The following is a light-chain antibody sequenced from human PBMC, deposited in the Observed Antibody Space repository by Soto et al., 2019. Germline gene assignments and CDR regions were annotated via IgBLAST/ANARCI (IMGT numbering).Light chain of an antibody. CDR2: GAS. V-gene: IGKV3-15*01. J-gene: IGKJ4*01. Sequence: EIVMTQSPATLSVSPGERATLSGRASQSVSSDLAWYQQEPGHAPRLLIYGASTRATGIRARFSGSGSGIEFTLTISTLQSQDFAVYYCQPYKNWPLTFGGGTTVDI. CDR1: QSVSSD. CDR3: QPYKNWPLT.